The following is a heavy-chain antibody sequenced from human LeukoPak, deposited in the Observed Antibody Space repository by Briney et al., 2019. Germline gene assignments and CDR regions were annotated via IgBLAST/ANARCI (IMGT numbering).Heavy chain of an antibody. D-gene: IGHD6-25*01. CDR3: AREPAAGYNWFDP. CDR2: INPSTGST. J-gene: IGHJ5*02. CDR1: GYTFTSCN. Sequence: EASVKVFCKASGYTFTSCNMHWVRQAPGQGLEWMGIINPSTGSTTYAQKFQDRVTMTRDTSTSTVYMELSSLRSEDTAVYYCAREPAAGYNWFDPWGQGTLVTVSS. V-gene: IGHV1-46*01.